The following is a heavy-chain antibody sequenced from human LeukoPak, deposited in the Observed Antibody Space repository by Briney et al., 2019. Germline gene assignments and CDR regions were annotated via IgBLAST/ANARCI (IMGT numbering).Heavy chain of an antibody. J-gene: IGHJ4*02. CDR2: INPKSGGT. CDR1: GYTFTSYG. D-gene: IGHD3-22*01. Sequence: ASVKVSCKASGYTFTSYGISWVRQAPGQGLEWMGWINPKSGGTNYAQKFQGRVTMTRDTSISTAYMELSRLRSDDTAVYYCTRNTHFYDSIGYDEDYWGQGTLVTVSS. V-gene: IGHV1-2*02. CDR3: TRNTHFYDSIGYDEDY.